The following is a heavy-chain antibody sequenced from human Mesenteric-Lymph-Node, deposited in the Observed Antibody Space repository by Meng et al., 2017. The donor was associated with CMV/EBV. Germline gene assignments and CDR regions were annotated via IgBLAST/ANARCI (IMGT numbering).Heavy chain of an antibody. CDR1: GFTFSSYA. Sequence: GESLKISCADSGFTFSSYAMHWVRQAPGKGLEWVAVISYDGNNKKYADSVRGRFIISRDNSKNTLYLQMNSLRAEDTALYYCARNKARVVTVYYYYGMDVWGQGTTVTVSS. V-gene: IGHV3-30-3*01. D-gene: IGHD4-23*01. CDR3: ARNKARVVTVYYYYGMDV. J-gene: IGHJ6*02. CDR2: ISYDGNNK.